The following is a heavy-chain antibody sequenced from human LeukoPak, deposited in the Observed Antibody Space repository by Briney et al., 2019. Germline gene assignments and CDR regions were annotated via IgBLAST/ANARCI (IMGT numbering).Heavy chain of an antibody. CDR1: GETFSGFY. D-gene: IGHD6-25*01. V-gene: IGHV4-34*01. CDR2: IDHTGSA. CDR3: ARAQETEAIDY. J-gene: IGHJ4*02. Sequence: NPSETLSLTCAVYGETFSGFYWTWIRQSPGEGLQWIGEIDHTGSAKYNPSLKSRVSISADTSKNQFALKMKSVTAADTAIYYCARAQETEAIDYWGQGTLVTVSS.